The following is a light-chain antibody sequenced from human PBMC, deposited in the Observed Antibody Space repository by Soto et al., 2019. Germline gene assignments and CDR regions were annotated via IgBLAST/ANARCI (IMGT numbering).Light chain of an antibody. CDR1: QSVLYSSTNKNY. CDR2: WAS. Sequence: DIVMTQSPDSLAVSLGERATINCKSSQSVLYSSTNKNYLAWFQQKPGQPPKLLIYWASTRESGVPDRFSGSGSGTDFTLTISSLQAEDVAVYYCQQYYSTPYTFGQGIKLEIK. CDR3: QQYYSTPYT. V-gene: IGKV4-1*01. J-gene: IGKJ2*01.